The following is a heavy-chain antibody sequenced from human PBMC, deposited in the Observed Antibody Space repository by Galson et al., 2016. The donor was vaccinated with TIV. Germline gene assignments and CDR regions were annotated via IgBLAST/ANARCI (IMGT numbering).Heavy chain of an antibody. CDR3: ARERDSGYAYYFDF. D-gene: IGHD6-25*01. CDR2: IYPVDSDT. CDR1: GYRFSNYW. Sequence: QSGAEVKEPGESPKISCKGSGYRFSNYWIAWVRQMPGKGLEWMGVIYPVDSDTRYSPSFQGQATISADESISTAYLQWNSLKASDSAIYYCARERDSGYAYYFDFWGQGTLVTVSS. J-gene: IGHJ4*02. V-gene: IGHV5-51*03.